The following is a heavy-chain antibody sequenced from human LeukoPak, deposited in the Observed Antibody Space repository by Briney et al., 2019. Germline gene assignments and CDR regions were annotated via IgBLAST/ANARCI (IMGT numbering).Heavy chain of an antibody. CDR3: ARGDIYYSSWSRSYYYYYYYMDV. J-gene: IGHJ6*03. Sequence: SETLSLTCAVYGGSYKRYYWRWLRQPRGKGLEWIGEINHSGSTNYSPSLKGRVTISVDTSKNQSSLKLSSLTAADTAVYLCARGDIYYSSWSRSYYYYYYYMDVWGKGATVTVSS. CDR1: GGSYKRYY. CDR2: INHSGST. V-gene: IGHV4-34*01. D-gene: IGHD6-6*01.